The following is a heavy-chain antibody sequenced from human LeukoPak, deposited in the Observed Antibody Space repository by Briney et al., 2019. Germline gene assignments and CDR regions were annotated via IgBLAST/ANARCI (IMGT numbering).Heavy chain of an antibody. Sequence: ASVKVSCKASGYTFNAYFIHWVRQAPGQGLEWMGWLNTDSGGAEYAQKFQGRVTMTRDTSISSVYMELTSLRADDTAVYYCARDLRVTANFFDPWGQGTLVTVSS. CDR3: ARDLRVTANFFDP. CDR2: LNTDSGGA. D-gene: IGHD4-23*01. V-gene: IGHV1-2*02. J-gene: IGHJ5*02. CDR1: GYTFNAYF.